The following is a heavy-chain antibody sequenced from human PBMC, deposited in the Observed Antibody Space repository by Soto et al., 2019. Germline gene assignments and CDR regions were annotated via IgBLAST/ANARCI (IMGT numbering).Heavy chain of an antibody. V-gene: IGHV1-18*04. CDR1: GYTFTSYG. J-gene: IGHJ4*02. D-gene: IGHD3-10*02. Sequence: ASVKVSCKASGYTFTSYGISWVRQAPGQGLEWMGWISAYNGNTNYAQKFQGRVTITADATTSTAYMELSSLRSEDTAMYYCAINEGRDVSTFDYWGQGTLVTVSS. CDR2: ISAYNGNT. CDR3: AINEGRDVSTFDY.